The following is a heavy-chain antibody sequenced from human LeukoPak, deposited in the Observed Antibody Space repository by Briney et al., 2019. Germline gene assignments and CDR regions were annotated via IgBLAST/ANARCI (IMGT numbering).Heavy chain of an antibody. CDR3: ARVNQLWLTDYYYYYMDV. J-gene: IGHJ6*03. CDR2: IYTSGST. CDR1: GGSISSGSYY. V-gene: IGHV4-61*02. Sequence: SQTLSLTCTVSGGSISSGSYYWSWIRQPAGKGLEWIGRIYTSGSTNYNPSLKSRVTISVDTSKNQFSLKLSSVTAADTAVYYCARVNQLWLTDYYYYYMDVWGKGTTVTVSS. D-gene: IGHD5-18*01.